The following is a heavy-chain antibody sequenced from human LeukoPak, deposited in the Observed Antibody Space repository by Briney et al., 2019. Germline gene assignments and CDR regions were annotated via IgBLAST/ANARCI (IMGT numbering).Heavy chain of an antibody. D-gene: IGHD6-13*01. CDR3: ARGAAATY. CDR2: IYYSGYT. J-gene: IGHJ4*02. CDR1: GGSISSYY. Sequence: SETLSLTCTVSGGSISSYYWSWIRQPPGKGLEWIGYIYYSGYTNYNPSLKSRVTISVDTSKNQFSLKLRSGTAADTAVYYCARGAAATYWGQGTLVTVSS. V-gene: IGHV4-59*01.